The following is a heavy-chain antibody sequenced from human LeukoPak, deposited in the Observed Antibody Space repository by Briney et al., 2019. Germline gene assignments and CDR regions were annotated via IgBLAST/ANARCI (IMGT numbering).Heavy chain of an antibody. V-gene: IGHV1-2*02. CDR2: INPNSGGT. CDR3: ARDAGSSWPTYYYYYYMDV. J-gene: IGHJ6*03. D-gene: IGHD6-13*01. CDR1: GYTFTDYY. Sequence: ASVKVSCKASGYTFTDYYIHWVRQAPGQGLEWMGWINPNSGGTDYAQKFQGRVTMTRDTPISTAYMELSRLRSDDTAVYYCARDAGSSWPTYYYYYYMDVWGKGTTVTVSS.